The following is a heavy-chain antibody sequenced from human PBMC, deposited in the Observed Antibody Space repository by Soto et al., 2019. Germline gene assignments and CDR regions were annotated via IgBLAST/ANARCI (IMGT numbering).Heavy chain of an antibody. D-gene: IGHD6-6*01. CDR2: MNSGGRS. V-gene: IGHV3-23*01. Sequence: GSLRLSCAASGFTFRNYSMSWVRQAPGTGLEWVSGMNSGGRSYYADTVKGRFTISRDTSKNMLYLQMNSLRADDTAVFYCAKALQYSSSRDYFYYGMDVWGQGTTVTV. CDR3: AKALQYSSSRDYFYYGMDV. CDR1: GFTFRNYS. J-gene: IGHJ6*02.